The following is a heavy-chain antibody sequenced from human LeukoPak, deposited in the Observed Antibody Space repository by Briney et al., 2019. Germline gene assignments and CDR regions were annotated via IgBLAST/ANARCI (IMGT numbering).Heavy chain of an antibody. J-gene: IGHJ4*02. Sequence: GGSLRLSCAASGFTFRNYWMSWVRQAPGKGLEWVTNINQDGNEKYYVDSVKGRFTISRDNAKNSLYLQICSLRAQDTSLYYYARGDSSSGDYWGQGTLASVSS. CDR1: GFTFRNYW. V-gene: IGHV3-7*04. CDR3: ARGDSSSGDY. CDR2: INQDGNEK.